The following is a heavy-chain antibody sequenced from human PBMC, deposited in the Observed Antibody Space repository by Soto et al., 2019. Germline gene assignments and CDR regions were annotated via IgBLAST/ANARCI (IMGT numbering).Heavy chain of an antibody. CDR1: GNTLTELS. J-gene: IGHJ4*02. Sequence: ASVQVSCKVSGNTLTELSMYWVRQAPGKGLEWMGGFDPEAGEKIYAQKFQGRVTMTEDSSIDTAYLELSSLKSEDTAVYYCATSHKGWELLLVYWGQGTLVTVSS. CDR3: ATSHKGWELLLVY. D-gene: IGHD1-26*01. V-gene: IGHV1-24*01. CDR2: FDPEAGEK.